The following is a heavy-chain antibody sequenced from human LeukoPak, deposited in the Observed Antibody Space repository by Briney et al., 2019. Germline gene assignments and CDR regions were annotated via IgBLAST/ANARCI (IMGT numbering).Heavy chain of an antibody. D-gene: IGHD3-10*01. CDR1: GYSLSSGYY. CDR2: VDHSGGT. J-gene: IGHJ4*02. Sequence: ETLSLTCTVSGYSLSSGYYWGWIRQPPGKGLEWIGSVDHSGGTYYNPSLRSRVSISVDTSKNQFSLKLSSVTAADTAVYSCAGFTFFRGVITFDYWGQGTLVTVSS. CDR3: AGFTFFRGVITFDY. V-gene: IGHV4-38-2*02.